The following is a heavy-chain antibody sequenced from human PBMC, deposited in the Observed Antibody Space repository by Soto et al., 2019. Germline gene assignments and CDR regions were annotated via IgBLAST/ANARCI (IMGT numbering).Heavy chain of an antibody. D-gene: IGHD3-3*01. J-gene: IGHJ4*02. V-gene: IGHV4-39*01. CDR3: ASYPNVEYYDFWSGSYYFDY. Sequence: SETLSLTCTVSGGSISSSSYYWGWIRQPPGKGLEWIGSIYYSGSTYYNPSLKSRVTISVDTSKNQFSLKLSSVTAADTAVYYCASYPNVEYYDFWSGSYYFDYWGQGTLVTVSS. CDR1: GGSISSSSYY. CDR2: IYYSGST.